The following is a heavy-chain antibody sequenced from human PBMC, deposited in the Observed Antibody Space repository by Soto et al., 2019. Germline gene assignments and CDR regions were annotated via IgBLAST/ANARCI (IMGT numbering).Heavy chain of an antibody. V-gene: IGHV1-18*01. CDR1: GYTFTTYA. Sequence: QVQLVQSGAELKKPGASVKVSCKASGYTFTTYAISWVRQAPGQGLEWMGGISAYNGNTNYAQNLQGRVTMTTDPSTSTAYMALRSLRSDDTAVYYCPRDGPPFDYWGQGTLVTVSS. CDR3: PRDGPPFDY. J-gene: IGHJ4*02. CDR2: ISAYNGNT.